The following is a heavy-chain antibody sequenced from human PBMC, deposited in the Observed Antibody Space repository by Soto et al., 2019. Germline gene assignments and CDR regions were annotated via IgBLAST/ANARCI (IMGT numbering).Heavy chain of an antibody. V-gene: IGHV1-69*06. J-gene: IGHJ3*02. CDR3: ARGDYYDSSGRYRAFDI. D-gene: IGHD3-22*01. CDR2: IIPIFGTA. CDR1: GGTFSSYA. Sequence: SVKVSCKASGGTFSSYAISWVRQAPGQGLEWMGGIIPIFGTANYAQKFQGRVTITADKSTSTAYMELSSLRSEDTAVYYCARGDYYDSSGRYRAFDIWGQGTMVTVSS.